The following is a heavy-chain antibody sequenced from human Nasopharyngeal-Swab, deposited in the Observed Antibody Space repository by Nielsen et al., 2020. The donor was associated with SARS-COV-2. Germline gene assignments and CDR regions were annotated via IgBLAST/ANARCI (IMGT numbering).Heavy chain of an antibody. J-gene: IGHJ4*02. CDR3: ARERKWEHGGPTPDY. Sequence: GGSLRLSCAASGFTFSSYGMHWVRQAPGKGLEWVAVIWYDGSNKYYADSVKGRFTISRDNSKNTLYLQMNSLRAEDTAVYYCARERKWEHGGPTPDYWGQGTLVTVSS. CDR1: GFTFSSYG. D-gene: IGHD1-26*01. V-gene: IGHV3-33*01. CDR2: IWYDGSNK.